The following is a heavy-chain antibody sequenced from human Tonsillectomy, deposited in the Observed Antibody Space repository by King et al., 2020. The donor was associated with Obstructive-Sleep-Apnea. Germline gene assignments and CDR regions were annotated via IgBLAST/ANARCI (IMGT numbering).Heavy chain of an antibody. CDR1: GFSFSSYG. J-gene: IGHJ6*02. Sequence: QLVQSGGGVVQPGESLRLSCAASGFSFSSYGMHWVRQAPGKGLEWVTFIRYDGRDEYYGDSVKGRFTISRDNSENTLYLQMNSLTAEDTAVYSCAKAIGWFGESYGMDVWGQGTTVIVSS. D-gene: IGHD3-10*01. CDR2: IRYDGRDE. V-gene: IGHV3-30*02. CDR3: AKAIGWFGESYGMDV.